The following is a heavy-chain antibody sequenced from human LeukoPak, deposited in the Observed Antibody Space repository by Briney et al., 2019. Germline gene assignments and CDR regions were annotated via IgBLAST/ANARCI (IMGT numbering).Heavy chain of an antibody. CDR2: ISSSSSTI. Sequence: GGSLRLSCAASGFTFSSYSMNWVRQAPGKGLEWVSYISSSSSTIYYADSVKGRFTISRDNAKNSLYLQMNSLRAEDTAVYYCARRYAVAPSPFFDYWGQGTLVTVSS. J-gene: IGHJ4*02. D-gene: IGHD3-16*01. CDR3: ARRYAVAPSPFFDY. CDR1: GFTFSSYS. V-gene: IGHV3-48*01.